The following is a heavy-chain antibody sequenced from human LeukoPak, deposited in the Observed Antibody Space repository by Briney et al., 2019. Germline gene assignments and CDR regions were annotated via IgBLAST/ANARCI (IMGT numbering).Heavy chain of an antibody. D-gene: IGHD3-10*01. CDR2: IYHNGGT. CDR3: ARDRILGYSSGSYYY. J-gene: IGHJ4*02. V-gene: IGHV4-38-2*02. Sequence: SETPSLTCGVSGYSLSSGYYWGWIRQPPGKGLEWIGNIYHNGGTYYNPSLKSRVTISVDTSKNQFSLKVTSVTAADTAVYYCARDRILGYSSGSYYYWGQGTLVTVSS. CDR1: GYSLSSGYY.